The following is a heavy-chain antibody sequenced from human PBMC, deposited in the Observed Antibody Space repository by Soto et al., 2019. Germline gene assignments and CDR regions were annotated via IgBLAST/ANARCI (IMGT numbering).Heavy chain of an antibody. CDR3: GRGRTGKIDVFY. D-gene: IGHD1-1*01. CDR1: GSASTGHY. V-gene: IGHV1-2*02. Sequence: ASVEGSSKAPGSASTGHYMHWVPHAPEQGPEWMGEIGPESGATRYAEKFQGRVTMTMDMSITTVYMEFSNVSADDTAVHYCGRGRTGKIDVFYWGQGTTVTVSS. J-gene: IGHJ4*02. CDR2: IGPESGAT.